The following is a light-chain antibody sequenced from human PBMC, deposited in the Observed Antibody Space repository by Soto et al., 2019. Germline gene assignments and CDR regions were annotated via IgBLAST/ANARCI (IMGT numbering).Light chain of an antibody. CDR2: DNN. CDR1: TSNIGKNY. J-gene: IGLJ2*01. Sequence: QSVLSQPPSVSAAPGQRVTISCSGNTSNIGKNYVSWYQQFPGTAPKLLIYDNNARPSEIPDRFSGSKSGTSAALDITGLQTGDEADYYCGTWDSSLSGVVFGGGTKLTVL. V-gene: IGLV1-51*01. CDR3: GTWDSSLSGVV.